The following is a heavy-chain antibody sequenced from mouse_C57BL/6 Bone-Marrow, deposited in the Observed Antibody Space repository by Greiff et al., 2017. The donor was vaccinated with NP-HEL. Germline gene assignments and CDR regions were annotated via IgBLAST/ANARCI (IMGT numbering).Heavy chain of an antibody. CDR3: ARPMVTNYAMDY. Sequence: EVQGVESGGGLVQPGGSLKLSCAASGFTFSDYYMYWVRQTPEKRLEWVAYISNGGGSTYYPDTVKGRFTISRDNAKNTLYLQMSRLKSEDTAMYYCARPMVTNYAMDYWGQGTSVTVSS. CDR2: ISNGGGST. V-gene: IGHV5-12*01. J-gene: IGHJ4*01. CDR1: GFTFSDYY. D-gene: IGHD2-2*01.